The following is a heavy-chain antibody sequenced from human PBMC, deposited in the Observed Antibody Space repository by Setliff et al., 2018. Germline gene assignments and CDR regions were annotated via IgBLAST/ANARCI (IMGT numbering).Heavy chain of an antibody. CDR3: ATPALFTTGWFGYHGMDV. V-gene: IGHV3-15*01. Sequence: GESLKISCAASGFTINNAWLSWVRQAPGKGLEWVGRIKSESDGGAPDYGAPVKGRFTISRDDSKNTLYLQMDSLNPEDTAIYYCATPALFTTGWFGYHGMDVWGQEITVTVSS. D-gene: IGHD3-10*01. CDR1: GFTINNAW. CDR2: IKSESDGGAP. J-gene: IGHJ6*02.